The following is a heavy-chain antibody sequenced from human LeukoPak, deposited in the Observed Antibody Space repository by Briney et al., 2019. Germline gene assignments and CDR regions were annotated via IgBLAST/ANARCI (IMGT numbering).Heavy chain of an antibody. CDR3: AKDVYYSSSSRIFDY. J-gene: IGHJ4*02. V-gene: IGHV3-23*01. CDR2: ISGSGGST. CDR1: GFTFSSYA. Sequence: GGSLRLSCAASGFTFSSYAMSWVRQAPGKGLEWVSAISGSGGSTYYADSVKGRFTISRDSSKNTLYLQMNSLRAEDTAVYYCAKDVYYSSSSRIFDYWGQGTLVTVSS. D-gene: IGHD6-13*01.